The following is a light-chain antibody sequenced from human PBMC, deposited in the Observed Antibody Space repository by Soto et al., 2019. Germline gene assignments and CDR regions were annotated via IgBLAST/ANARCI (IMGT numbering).Light chain of an antibody. V-gene: IGKV1-5*01. CDR3: QQYNSYSPT. CDR2: DAS. Sequence: DIQMTQSPSTLSASVGDRVTITCRASQSISSWLAWYQQKPGKAPKLLIYDASSLESGDPSRFSGSGSGTEFTLTISSLQPDDFAPYYCQQYNSYSPTFGQGTKLQIQ. J-gene: IGKJ2*01. CDR1: QSISSW.